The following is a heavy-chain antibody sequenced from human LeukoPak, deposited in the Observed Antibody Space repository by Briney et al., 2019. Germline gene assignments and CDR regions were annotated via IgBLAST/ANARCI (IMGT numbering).Heavy chain of an antibody. CDR3: ARGGPYYLRAFDI. V-gene: IGHV4-31*03. J-gene: IGHJ3*02. CDR2: IYYSGST. Sequence: SQTLSLTCTVSGGSISSGGYYWSWIRQHPGKGLEWIGYIYYSGSTNYNPSLKSRVTISVDTSKNQFSLKLSSVTAADTAVYYCARGGPYYLRAFDIWGQGTMVTVSS. CDR1: GGSISSGGYY. D-gene: IGHD3-10*01.